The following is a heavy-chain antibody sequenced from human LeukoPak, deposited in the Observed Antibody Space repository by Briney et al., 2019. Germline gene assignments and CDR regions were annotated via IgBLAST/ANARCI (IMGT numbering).Heavy chain of an antibody. CDR2: INPSDGST. Sequence: GASVKVSCKASGYTFTSYYMHWVRQAPGHGLEWMGKINPSDGSTRYAQKFQGRVTMTRDMSTSTVYMELSSLRSEDTAVYYCASSFYDLLVYFDYWGQGTLVTVSS. CDR1: GYTFTSYY. D-gene: IGHD2/OR15-2a*01. J-gene: IGHJ4*02. V-gene: IGHV1-46*01. CDR3: ASSFYDLLVYFDY.